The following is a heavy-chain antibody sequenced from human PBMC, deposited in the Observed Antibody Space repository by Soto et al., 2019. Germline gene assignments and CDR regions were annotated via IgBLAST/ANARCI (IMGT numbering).Heavy chain of an antibody. CDR2: INPSGGST. J-gene: IGHJ4*02. D-gene: IGHD2-21*02. CDR3: ARDEAAYCGGDCYYFDY. CDR1: GYTFTSYY. V-gene: IGHV1-46*01. Sequence: ASVKVSCKASGYTFTSYYMHWVRQAPGQGLEWMGIINPSGGSTSYAQKFQGRVTMTRDTSTSTVYMELSSLRSEDTALYYCARDEAAYCGGDCYYFDYWGQGTLVTVS.